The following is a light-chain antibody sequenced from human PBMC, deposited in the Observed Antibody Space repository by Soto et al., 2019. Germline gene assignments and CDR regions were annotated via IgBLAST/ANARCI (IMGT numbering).Light chain of an antibody. CDR3: QQYDDLPIT. CDR1: QDITNY. J-gene: IGKJ5*01. Sequence: DIQMTQSPSSLSASVGDRVTITCQASQDITNYLNWYQQKPGKPPKLLINDAYNLETGVPSRFSGSGSGTHFSFTINSLQPEDFATYYCQQYDDLPITFXLWTRMEIK. CDR2: DAY. V-gene: IGKV1-33*01.